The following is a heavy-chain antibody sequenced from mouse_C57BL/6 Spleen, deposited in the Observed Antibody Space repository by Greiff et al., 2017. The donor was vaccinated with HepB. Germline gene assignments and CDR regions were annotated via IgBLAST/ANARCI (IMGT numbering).Heavy chain of an antibody. CDR3: ARNPLYYSNSDY. J-gene: IGHJ2*01. CDR2: IDPANGNT. D-gene: IGHD2-5*01. V-gene: IGHV14-3*01. Sequence: EVKLQESVAELVRPGASVKLSCTASGFNIKNTYMHWVKQRPEQGLEWIGRIDPANGNTKYAPKFQGKATITADTSSNTAYLQLSSLPSADTAIYYCARNPLYYSNSDYGGQGTTLTVSS. CDR1: GFNIKNTY.